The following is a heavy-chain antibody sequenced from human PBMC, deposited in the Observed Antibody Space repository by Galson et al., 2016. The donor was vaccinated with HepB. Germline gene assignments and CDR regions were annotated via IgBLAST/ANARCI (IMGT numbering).Heavy chain of an antibody. D-gene: IGHD2-8*02. V-gene: IGHV1-18*01. J-gene: IGHJ4*02. CDR3: AKCDWWRTAYCGAY. CDR1: GYTSSSYG. CDR2: ISVYNGRT. Sequence: SVKVSCKASGYTSSSYGICWVRQAPGQGLEWMGWISVYNGRTAYAHKLVGRVTMTADTSTNTAYMELRSLASDDTAVYYCAKCDWWRTAYCGAYWGQGSLVTVSS.